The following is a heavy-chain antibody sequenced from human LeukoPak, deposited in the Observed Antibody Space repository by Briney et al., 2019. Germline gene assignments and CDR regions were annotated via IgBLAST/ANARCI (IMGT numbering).Heavy chain of an antibody. CDR3: ARDRPGYCSGGSCPSFELDP. CDR1: GYTFTGYY. D-gene: IGHD2-15*01. V-gene: IGHV1-2*04. J-gene: IGHJ5*02. Sequence: ASVKVSCKASGYTFTGYYMHWVRQAPGQGLEWMGWINPNSGGTNYAQKFQGWVTMTRDTSISTAYMELSRLRSDDTAVYYCARDRPGYCSGGSCPSFELDPWGQGTLVTVSS. CDR2: INPNSGGT.